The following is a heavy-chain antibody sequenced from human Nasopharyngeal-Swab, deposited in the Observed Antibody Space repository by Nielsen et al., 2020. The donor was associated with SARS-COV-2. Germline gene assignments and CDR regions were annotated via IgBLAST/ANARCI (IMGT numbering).Heavy chain of an antibody. Sequence: SATLSLTCTVSGGSISSDNYYWSWIRQPPGKGLEWIGYIYYSGSTYYNPSLKSRVTISVDTSKNQFSLKLSSVTAADTAGYYCARVFEAAAGLDYWGQGTLITVSS. J-gene: IGHJ4*02. D-gene: IGHD6-13*01. V-gene: IGHV4-30-4*01. CDR1: GGSISSDNYY. CDR3: ARVFEAAAGLDY. CDR2: IYYSGST.